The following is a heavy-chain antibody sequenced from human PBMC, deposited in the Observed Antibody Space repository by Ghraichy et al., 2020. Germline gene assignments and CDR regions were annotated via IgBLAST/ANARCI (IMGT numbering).Heavy chain of an antibody. Sequence: SETLSLTCAVYGGSFSGYYWSWIRQPPGKGLEWIGEINHSGSTNYNPSLKSRVTISVDTSKNQFSLKLSSVTAADTAVYYCARGGVRYCSSTSCDRGAEYFQHWGQGTLVSVSS. J-gene: IGHJ1*01. V-gene: IGHV4-34*01. CDR3: ARGGVRYCSSTSCDRGAEYFQH. CDR1: GGSFSGYY. D-gene: IGHD2-2*02. CDR2: INHSGST.